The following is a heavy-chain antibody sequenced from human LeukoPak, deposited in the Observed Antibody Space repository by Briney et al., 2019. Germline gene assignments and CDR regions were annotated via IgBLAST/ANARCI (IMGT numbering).Heavy chain of an antibody. J-gene: IGHJ4*02. CDR1: GYTFTSYG. CDR2: ISAYNGNT. V-gene: IGHV1-18*01. CDR3: ARASLSCSGGSCYSDY. Sequence: ASVKVSCKASGYTFTSYGISWVRQAPGQGLEWMGWISAYNGNTNYAQKLQGRVTMTTDTSTSTAYMELRSLRSDDTAVYYCARASLSCSGGSCYSDYWGQGTLVTVSS. D-gene: IGHD2-15*01.